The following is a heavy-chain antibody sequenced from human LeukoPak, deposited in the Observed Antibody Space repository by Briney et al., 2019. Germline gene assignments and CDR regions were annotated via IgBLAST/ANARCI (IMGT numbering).Heavy chain of an antibody. CDR1: GYTFTGYY. CDR3: ARDLVVRGVNAFDI. CDR2: INPNSGGT. Sequence: ASVKVSCKASGYTFTGYYMHWVRQAPGQGLEWMGWINPNSGGTNYAQKFQGRVTMTRDTSISTAYMELSRLRSDDTAVYYCARDLVVRGVNAFDIWGQGTVVTVSS. J-gene: IGHJ3*02. V-gene: IGHV1-2*02. D-gene: IGHD3-10*01.